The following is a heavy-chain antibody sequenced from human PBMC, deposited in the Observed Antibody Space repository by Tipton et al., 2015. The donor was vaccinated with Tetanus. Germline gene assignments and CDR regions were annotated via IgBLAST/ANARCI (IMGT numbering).Heavy chain of an antibody. CDR3: ARDWGY. J-gene: IGHJ4*02. Sequence: QLVQSGAEVKKPGAPVKVSCKASGYTFTSYYMHWVRQAPGQGLEWMGIINLSGGATTYAQEFQGRITMTRDTSTSTVYMELSSLRSEDTAVYYCARDWGYWGQGTLVTVSS. V-gene: IGHV1-46*01. D-gene: IGHD3-16*01. CDR1: GYTFTSYY. CDR2: INLSGGAT.